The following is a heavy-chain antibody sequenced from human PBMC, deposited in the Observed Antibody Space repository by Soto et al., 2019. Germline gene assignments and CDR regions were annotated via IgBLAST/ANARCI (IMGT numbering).Heavy chain of an antibody. CDR2: ISGSGGST. V-gene: IGHV3-23*01. Sequence: EVQLLESGGGLVQPGGSLRLSCAASGFTFSSYAMSWVRQAPGKGLEWVSAISGSGGSTYYADSVKGRFTISRDNSKNTVDLQINSLRGEDTAVYYCAKDWLAVRGEPPTDWGQGTLVTVSS. D-gene: IGHD3-10*01. CDR1: GFTFSSYA. CDR3: AKDWLAVRGEPPTD. J-gene: IGHJ4*02.